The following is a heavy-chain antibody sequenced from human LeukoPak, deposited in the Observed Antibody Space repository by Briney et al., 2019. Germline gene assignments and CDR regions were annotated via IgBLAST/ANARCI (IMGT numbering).Heavy chain of an antibody. J-gene: IGHJ3*02. CDR2: VYYSGST. Sequence: PSETLSLTCTVSGGSISSSSYYWGWIRQPPGKGLEWIGSVYYSGSTYYNPSLKSRVTISVDTSKNQFSPKLSSVAAADTAVYYCARDLTHIVVVVAATPRAFDIWGQGTMVTVSS. CDR3: ARDLTHIVVVVAATPRAFDI. V-gene: IGHV4-39*07. D-gene: IGHD2-15*01. CDR1: GGSISSSSYY.